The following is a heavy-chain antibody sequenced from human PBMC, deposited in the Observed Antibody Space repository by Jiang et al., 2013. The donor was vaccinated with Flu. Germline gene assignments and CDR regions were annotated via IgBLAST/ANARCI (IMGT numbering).Heavy chain of an antibody. V-gene: IGHV3-74*01. CDR1: GFSLNDHW. D-gene: IGHD4-17*01. J-gene: IGHJ4*02. Sequence: VQLLESGGNLVQPGGSLRLSCAVSGFSLNDHWIHWVRQVPGKGLVWVSRIDQFGSGTSYADSVKGRFTISRDNAKNTVYLQMNSLRAEDTAIYYCGTVFEYWGQGTL. CDR3: GTVFEY. CDR2: IDQFGSGT.